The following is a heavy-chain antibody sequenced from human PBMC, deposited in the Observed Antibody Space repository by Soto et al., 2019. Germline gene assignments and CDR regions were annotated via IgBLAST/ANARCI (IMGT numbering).Heavy chain of an antibody. V-gene: IGHV4-31*03. D-gene: IGHD6-13*01. CDR2: IYYSGST. CDR3: VSSRETIAAAGTAFDY. CDR1: GGSISSGGYY. J-gene: IGHJ4*02. Sequence: PSETLSLTCTVSGGSISSGGYYWSWIRQHPGKGLEWIGYIYYSGSTYYNPSLKSRVTISVDTSKNQFSLKLSSVTAADTAVYYCVSSRETIAAAGTAFDYWGQGTLVTVSS.